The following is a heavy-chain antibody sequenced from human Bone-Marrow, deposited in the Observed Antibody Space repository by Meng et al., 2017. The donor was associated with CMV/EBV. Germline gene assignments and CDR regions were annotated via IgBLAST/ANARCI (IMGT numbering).Heavy chain of an antibody. D-gene: IGHD2-2*01. Sequence: ASVKVSCKASGYTFTSYCMHWVRQAPGQGLEWMGIINPSGGSTSYAQKFQGRVTMTRDTSTTTVYMELSSLRSEDTAVYYCARDGVVPAACDIWRQGTMVTVSS. V-gene: IGHV1-46*01. CDR2: INPSGGST. CDR1: GYTFTSYC. CDR3: ARDGVVPAACDI. J-gene: IGHJ3*02.